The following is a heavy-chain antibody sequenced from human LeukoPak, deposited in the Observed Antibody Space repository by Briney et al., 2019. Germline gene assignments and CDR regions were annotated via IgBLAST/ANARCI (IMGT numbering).Heavy chain of an antibody. Sequence: SETLSLTCTVSGGPISSHYWSWIRQPAGKGLEWIGRIYTSGNTNYNPSLKSRVTMSVDTSKNQFSLKLSSVTAADTAVYYCARGGGGTGYFDYWGQGTLVTVSS. D-gene: IGHD3-16*01. CDR1: GGPISSHY. CDR2: IYTSGNT. V-gene: IGHV4-4*07. CDR3: ARGGGGTGYFDY. J-gene: IGHJ4*02.